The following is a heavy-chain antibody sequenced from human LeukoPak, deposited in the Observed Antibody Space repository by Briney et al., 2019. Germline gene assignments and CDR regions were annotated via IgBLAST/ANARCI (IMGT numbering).Heavy chain of an antibody. Sequence: GGSLRLSCAVSGFTFSGFSMSWVRQAPGKGLEWVANIKQDGVDKYYVDSVKGRFTISRDNAKNSLYLQMNSLRAEDTAVYFCARDQPLTVSTWGYFYYYMDVWGRGTTVTVSS. CDR1: GFTFSGFS. CDR3: ARDQPLTVSTWGYFYYYMDV. CDR2: IKQDGVDK. J-gene: IGHJ6*03. V-gene: IGHV3-7*01. D-gene: IGHD4-17*01.